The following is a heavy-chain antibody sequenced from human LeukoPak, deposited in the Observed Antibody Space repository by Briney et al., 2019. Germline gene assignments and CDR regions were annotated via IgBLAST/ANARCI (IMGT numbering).Heavy chain of an antibody. CDR1: GFTFSSYW. D-gene: IGHD3-3*01. CDR2: IKQDGSEK. V-gene: IGHV3-7*01. J-gene: IGHJ6*03. Sequence: GGSLRLSCAASGFTFSSYWMSWVRQAPGKGLEWVANIKQDGSEKYYVDSVKGRFTISRVNAKNSLYLQMNSLRAEDTAVYYCARDFTYYDFWSGYMSGYYYYYMDVWGKGTTVTVSS. CDR3: ARDFTYYDFWSGYMSGYYYYYMDV.